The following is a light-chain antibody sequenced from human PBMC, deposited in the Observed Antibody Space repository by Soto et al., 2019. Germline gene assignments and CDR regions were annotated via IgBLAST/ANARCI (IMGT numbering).Light chain of an antibody. CDR2: DAS. V-gene: IGKV3-11*01. Sequence: EIVLTQSPATLSLSPGERATLSCRASQSVSTYLAWYQQRPGQAPRPLIYDASTRATGIPARFSGSGSETDFTLTISSLEPEDFAVYYCQQRSNWPSLTFGGGTKVDIK. J-gene: IGKJ4*01. CDR1: QSVSTY. CDR3: QQRSNWPSLT.